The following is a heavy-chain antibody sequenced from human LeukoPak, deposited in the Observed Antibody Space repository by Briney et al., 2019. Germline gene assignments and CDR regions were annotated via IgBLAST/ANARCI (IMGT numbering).Heavy chain of an antibody. Sequence: PGGYLRLSCAASGFTLSTYNINWVRQAPGKGLGWVSYISSSGANIYFADSVKGRFTISRDNAKNSLYLQMNSLRDEDTAVYYCARAVDVYTYGYGNWGQGTLVTVSS. CDR3: ARAVDVYTYGYGN. V-gene: IGHV3-48*02. J-gene: IGHJ4*02. CDR1: GFTLSTYN. D-gene: IGHD5-18*01. CDR2: ISSSGANI.